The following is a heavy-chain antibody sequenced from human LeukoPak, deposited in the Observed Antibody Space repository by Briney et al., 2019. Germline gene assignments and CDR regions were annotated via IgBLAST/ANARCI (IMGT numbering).Heavy chain of an antibody. V-gene: IGHV3-15*01. CDR1: GFTFINAW. CDR2: IQSTTNGGTP. Sequence: GGFLRLSCAASGFTFINAWMTWVRQAPGKGLEWVGRIQSTTNGGTPDYATPVKGRFTISRDDSKNTLYLQMNSLKTEDTAVYYCTSGVGTLDYWGQGALVTVSS. J-gene: IGHJ4*02. CDR3: TSGVGTLDY. D-gene: IGHD1-14*01.